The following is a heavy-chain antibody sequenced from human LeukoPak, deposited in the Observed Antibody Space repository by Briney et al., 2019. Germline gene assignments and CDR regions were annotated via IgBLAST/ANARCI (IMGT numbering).Heavy chain of an antibody. CDR1: GFTFSSYG. D-gene: IGHD1-26*01. CDR2: ISYDGSNK. J-gene: IGHJ6*02. V-gene: IGHV3-30*03. CDR3: ARAVGATYSYATDV. Sequence: PGGSLRLSCAASGFTFSSYGMRWVRQAPGKGLEWVAVISYDGSNKYYADSVKGRFTISRDNAKNSLYLQMNSLRAEDTAFYHCARAVGATYSYATDVWGQGATVTVSS.